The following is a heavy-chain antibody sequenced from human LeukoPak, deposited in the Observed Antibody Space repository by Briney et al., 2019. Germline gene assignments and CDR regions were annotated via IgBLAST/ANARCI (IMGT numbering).Heavy chain of an antibody. J-gene: IGHJ4*02. D-gene: IGHD1-26*01. Sequence: ASVKVSCKASGYTFTGYYMHWVRQAPGQGLEWMGWISAYNGNTNYAQKLQGRVTMTTDTSTSTAYMGLRSLRSDDTAVYYCARIGGSYRYFDYWGQGTLVTVSS. CDR1: GYTFTGYY. CDR2: ISAYNGNT. V-gene: IGHV1-18*04. CDR3: ARIGGSYRYFDY.